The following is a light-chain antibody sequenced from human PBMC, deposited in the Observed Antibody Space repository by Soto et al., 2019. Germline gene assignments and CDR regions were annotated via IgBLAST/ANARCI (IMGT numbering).Light chain of an antibody. Sequence: DIQMTQSPSSLSASVGDRVTITCRASQGISNYLAWNQQQPGKVPKLLIYVASTLQSGVPSRFSGSGSGTDFSLTISSLQPEDVANYYCQKYNSAPWTFGQGIKVEIK. CDR3: QKYNSAPWT. CDR1: QGISNY. CDR2: VAS. V-gene: IGKV1-27*01. J-gene: IGKJ1*01.